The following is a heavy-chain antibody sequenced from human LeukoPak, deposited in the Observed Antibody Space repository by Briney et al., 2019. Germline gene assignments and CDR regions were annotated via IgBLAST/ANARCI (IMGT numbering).Heavy chain of an antibody. CDR3: SNLPPEAMVDY. J-gene: IGHJ4*02. CDR1: GFTFSSYA. D-gene: IGHD5-18*01. Sequence: PGGSLRLSCAASGFTFSSYAMSWVRQAPGKGLEWVSAISGSGGSTYYADSVKGRFTISRDNSKNTLNLQMNSLRDEDTAVYYCSNLPPEAMVDYWGQGTLVTVSS. CDR2: ISGSGGST. V-gene: IGHV3-23*01.